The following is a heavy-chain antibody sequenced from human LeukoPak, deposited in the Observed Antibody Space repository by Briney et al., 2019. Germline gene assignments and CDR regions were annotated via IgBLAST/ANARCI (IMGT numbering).Heavy chain of an antibody. D-gene: IGHD5-24*01. J-gene: IGHJ4*02. CDR3: AKDEGWLQYRYFDY. CDR2: ISYDGSNK. Sequence: PGGSLRLSCAASGFTVRTNYMSWVRQAPGKGLEWVAVISYDGSNKYYADSVKGRFTISRDNSKNTLYLQMNSLRAEDTAVYYCAKDEGWLQYRYFDYWGQGTLVTVSS. CDR1: GFTVRTNY. V-gene: IGHV3-30*18.